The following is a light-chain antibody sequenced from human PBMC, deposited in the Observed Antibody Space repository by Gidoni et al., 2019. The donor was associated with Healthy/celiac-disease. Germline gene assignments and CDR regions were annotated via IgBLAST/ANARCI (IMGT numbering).Light chain of an antibody. CDR2: AAS. J-gene: IGKJ1*01. V-gene: IGKV1-39*01. Sequence: DIHMTQSPSSLSASVGDRVTIPCRAIQSISSYLNWYQQKPGKAPKLLIYAASSLQSGVPSRFSGSGSGTEFTLTISSMQPEDFATYYCQQSESTWWTFGQGTKVEIK. CDR1: QSISSY. CDR3: QQSESTWWT.